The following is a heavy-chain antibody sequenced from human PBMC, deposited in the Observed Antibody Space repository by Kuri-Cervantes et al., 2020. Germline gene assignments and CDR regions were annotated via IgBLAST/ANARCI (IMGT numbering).Heavy chain of an antibody. CDR1: GGSISSYY. CDR3: ARGGHCSGGSCPGRSRHYYYYYMDV. CDR2: INHSGST. J-gene: IGHJ6*03. D-gene: IGHD2-15*01. V-gene: IGHV4-34*01. Sequence: SETLSLTCTVSGGSISSYYWSWIRQPPGKGLEWIGEINHSGSTNYNPSLKSRVTISVDTSKNQFSLKLSSVTAADTAVYYCARGGHCSGGSCPGRSRHYYYYYMDVWGKGTTVTVSS.